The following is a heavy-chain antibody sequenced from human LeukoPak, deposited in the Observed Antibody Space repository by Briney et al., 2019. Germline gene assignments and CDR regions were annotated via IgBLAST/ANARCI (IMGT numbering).Heavy chain of an antibody. CDR2: ISGSGGST. J-gene: IGHJ4*02. V-gene: IGHV3-23*01. D-gene: IGHD3-9*01. Sequence: QPGGSLRLSCAASGFTFSSYAMSRVRQAPGKGLEWVSAISGSGGSTYYADSVKGRFTISRDNSKNTLYLQMNSLRAEDTAVYYCAKDGLRYFDWLLSTYWGQGTLVTVSS. CDR3: AKDGLRYFDWLLSTY. CDR1: GFTFSSYA.